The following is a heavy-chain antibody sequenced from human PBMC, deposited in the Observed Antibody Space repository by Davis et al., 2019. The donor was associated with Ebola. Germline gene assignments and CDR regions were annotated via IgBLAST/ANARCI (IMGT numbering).Heavy chain of an antibody. V-gene: IGHV3-15*07. D-gene: IGHD5-24*01. J-gene: IGHJ6*02. CDR2: IKSKTDGGTT. CDR3: TTERQMATIIWYYYGMDV. Sequence: GESLNISCAASGFTFSSYWMNWVRQAPGKGLEWVGRIKSKTDGGTTDYAAPVKGSFTISRDDSKNTLYLQMNSLKTEDTAVYYCTTERQMATIIWYYYGMDVWGQGTTVTASS. CDR1: GFTFSSYW.